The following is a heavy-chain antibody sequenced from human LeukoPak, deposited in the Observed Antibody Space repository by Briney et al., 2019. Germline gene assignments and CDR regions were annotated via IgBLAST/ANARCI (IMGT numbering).Heavy chain of an antibody. J-gene: IGHJ4*02. CDR1: GYSFTSYW. CDR3: ARSSTYYYDSSGYHDFDY. Sequence: GESLKISCKGSGYSFTSYWIGWVRQMPGKGLEWMGIIYPGDSDTRYSPSFQGQVTISADKSISTAYLQWSSLKASDTAMYYCARSSTYYYDSSGYHDFDYWDQGTLVTVSS. CDR2: IYPGDSDT. V-gene: IGHV5-51*01. D-gene: IGHD3-22*01.